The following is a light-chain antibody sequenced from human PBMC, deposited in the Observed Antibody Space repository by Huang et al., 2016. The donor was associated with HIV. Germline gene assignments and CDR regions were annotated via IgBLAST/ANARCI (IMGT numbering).Light chain of an antibody. V-gene: IGKV2-28*01. CDR2: LGS. Sequence: DIVVTQSPLSLSVTPGEAASISCRSSQSLLHSNGYNYLELYLKKPGQSQQLLIYLGSKRASWVPARFSGSGSGTDFTLKISRVAADDVGVYYCMQALQTPTFGQGTRLEIK. CDR3: MQALQTPT. J-gene: IGKJ5*01. CDR1: QSLLHSNGYNY.